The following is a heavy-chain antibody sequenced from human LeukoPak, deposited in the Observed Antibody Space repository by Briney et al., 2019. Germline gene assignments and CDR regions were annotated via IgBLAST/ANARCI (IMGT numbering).Heavy chain of an antibody. CDR3: AKYGSGSKYYYYYGMDV. D-gene: IGHD3-10*01. J-gene: IGHJ6*02. CDR2: IYPGDSDT. V-gene: IGHV5-51*01. CDR1: GYSFTSYW. Sequence: KCGESLKISCKGSGYSFTSYWIGWVRQMPGKGLEWMGIIYPGDSDTRYSPSFQGQVTISADKSISTAYLQWSSLKASDTAMYYCAKYGSGSKYYYYYGMDVWGQGTTVTVSS.